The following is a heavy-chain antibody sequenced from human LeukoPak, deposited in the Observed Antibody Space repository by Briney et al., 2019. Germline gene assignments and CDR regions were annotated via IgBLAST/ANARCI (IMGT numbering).Heavy chain of an antibody. CDR2: IGTAGDT. CDR3: ARGGDYGDYAGWFDP. CDR1: GFTFSSYD. J-gene: IGHJ5*02. Sequence: GGSLRLSCAASGFTFSSYDMHWVRQATGKGLEWVSAIGTAGDTYYPGSVKGRFTISRENAKNSLYLQMNSLRAGDTAVYYCARGGDYGDYAGWFDPWGQGTLVTVSS. D-gene: IGHD4-17*01. V-gene: IGHV3-13*01.